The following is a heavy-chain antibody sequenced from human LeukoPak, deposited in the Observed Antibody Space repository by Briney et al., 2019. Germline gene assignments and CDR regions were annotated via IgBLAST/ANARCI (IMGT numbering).Heavy chain of an antibody. Sequence: SETLSLTCDVSRYSISSNCYWAWIRQPPGKGLEWLGSIYYSGDTYYNPSLKSRVTCSVDTSKNQFSLKLSSVTAADTAVYYCARGGTVVTPTDYYYYYMDVWGKGTTVTVSS. J-gene: IGHJ6*03. D-gene: IGHD4-23*01. CDR3: ARGGTVVTPTDYYYYYMDV. CDR2: IYYSGDT. V-gene: IGHV4-38-2*01. CDR1: RYSISSNCY.